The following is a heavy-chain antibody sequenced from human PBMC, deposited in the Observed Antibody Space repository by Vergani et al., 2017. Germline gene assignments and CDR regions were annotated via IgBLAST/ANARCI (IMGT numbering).Heavy chain of an antibody. CDR2: ISSSSSYI. Sequence: EVQLVESGGGLVKPGGSLRLSCAASGFTFSSYSMNWVRQAPGKGLEWVSSISSSSSYIYYADSVKGRFTISRDNAKNSLYLQMNSLRAEDTAVYYCARDHWYYYGSGSSPNPNWFDPWGQGTLVTVSS. CDR1: GFTFSSYS. J-gene: IGHJ5*02. D-gene: IGHD3-10*01. CDR3: ARDHWYYYGSGSSPNPNWFDP. V-gene: IGHV3-21*01.